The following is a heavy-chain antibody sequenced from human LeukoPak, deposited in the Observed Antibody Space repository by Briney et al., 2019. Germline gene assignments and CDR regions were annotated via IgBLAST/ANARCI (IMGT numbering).Heavy chain of an antibody. CDR1: GFTVSSNY. V-gene: IGHV3-66*01. J-gene: IGHJ4*02. D-gene: IGHD3-22*01. CDR3: TTRVYYYDSSGYYKYYFDY. Sequence: GGSLRLSCAASGFTVSSNYMSWVRQAPGKGLEWVSIIYSGGSTYYADSVKGRFTISRDNSKNTLYLQMNSLKTEDTAVYYCTTRVYYYDSSGYYKYYFDYWGQGTLVTVSS. CDR2: IYSGGST.